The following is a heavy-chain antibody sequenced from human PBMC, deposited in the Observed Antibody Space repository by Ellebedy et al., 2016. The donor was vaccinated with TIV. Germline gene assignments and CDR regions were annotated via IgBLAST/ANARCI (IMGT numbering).Heavy chain of an antibody. CDR2: MNPNSGNT. Sequence: ASVKVSCXASGYTFTGYYMHWVRQAPGQGLEWMGWMNPNSGNTGYAQKFQGRVTMTRNTSISTAYMELSSLRSEDTAVYYCARRGVWFGELHYYYYYGMDVWGQGTTVTVSS. V-gene: IGHV1-8*02. D-gene: IGHD3-10*01. J-gene: IGHJ6*02. CDR3: ARRGVWFGELHYYYYYGMDV. CDR1: GYTFTGYY.